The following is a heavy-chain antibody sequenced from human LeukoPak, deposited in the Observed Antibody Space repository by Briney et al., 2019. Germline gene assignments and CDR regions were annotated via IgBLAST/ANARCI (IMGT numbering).Heavy chain of an antibody. CDR2: IIPIFGTA. Sequence: ASVKVSCKASGGTFSSYAISWVRQAPGQGLEWMGGIIPIFGTANYAQKFQGRVTITADESTSTAYVELSSLRSEDTAVYYCAVGIVGATVDYWGQGTLVTVSS. D-gene: IGHD1-26*01. J-gene: IGHJ4*02. V-gene: IGHV1-69*13. CDR1: GGTFSSYA. CDR3: AVGIVGATVDY.